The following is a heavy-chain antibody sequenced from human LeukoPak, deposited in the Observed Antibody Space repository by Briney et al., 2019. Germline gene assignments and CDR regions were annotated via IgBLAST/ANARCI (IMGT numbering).Heavy chain of an antibody. Sequence: SETLSLTCTVSGGSISSYYWSWIRQPAGKGLEWIGRIYTSGSTNYNPSLKSRVTMSVDTSKNQFSLKVSSVTAADTAVYYCARLHNPIVGAHPDYWGQGTLVTVSS. CDR3: ARLHNPIVGAHPDY. V-gene: IGHV4-4*07. CDR1: GGSISSYY. CDR2: IYTSGST. J-gene: IGHJ4*02. D-gene: IGHD1-26*01.